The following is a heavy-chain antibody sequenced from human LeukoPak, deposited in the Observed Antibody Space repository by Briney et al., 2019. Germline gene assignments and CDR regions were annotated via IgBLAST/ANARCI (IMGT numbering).Heavy chain of an antibody. CDR3: ARAPRGDY. Sequence: KPSETLSLTCAVYGGSFSGYYWSWIRQPPGKGLEWIGEINHSGSTNYNPSLKSRVTISVDTSKNQFPLKLSSVTAADTAVYYCARAPRGDYWGQGTLVTVSS. V-gene: IGHV4-34*01. CDR2: INHSGST. CDR1: GGSFSGYY. J-gene: IGHJ4*02.